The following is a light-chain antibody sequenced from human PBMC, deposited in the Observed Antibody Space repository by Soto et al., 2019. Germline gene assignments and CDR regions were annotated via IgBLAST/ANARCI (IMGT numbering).Light chain of an antibody. J-gene: IGLJ2*01. CDR3: SSYTSSSTLDVV. V-gene: IGLV2-14*01. Sequence: QSALTQPASVSGSPGKSITISCTGTSSDVGGYKYVSWYQQHPGKAPKLMIYDVSNRPSGVSNRFSGSKSGNTASLTSSGLQAEDEADYYCSSYTSSSTLDVVFGGGTKLTVL. CDR1: SSDVGGYKY. CDR2: DVS.